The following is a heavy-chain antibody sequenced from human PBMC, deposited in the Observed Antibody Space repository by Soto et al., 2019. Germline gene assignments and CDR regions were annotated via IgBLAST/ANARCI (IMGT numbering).Heavy chain of an antibody. Sequence: EVQLVESGGGLVQPGGSLRLSCAASGFTFSSYSMNWVRQAPGKGLEWVSYISSSSSTIYYADSVKGRFTISRDNAKNSRYLQMNSLRDEDTAVYYCAGEGGNLNRFDPWGQGTLVTVSS. CDR1: GFTFSSYS. J-gene: IGHJ5*02. V-gene: IGHV3-48*02. CDR2: ISSSSSTI. CDR3: AGEGGNLNRFDP. D-gene: IGHD1-26*01.